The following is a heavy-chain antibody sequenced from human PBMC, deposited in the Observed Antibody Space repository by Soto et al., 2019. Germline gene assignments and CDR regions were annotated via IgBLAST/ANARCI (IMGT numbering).Heavy chain of an antibody. D-gene: IGHD6-13*01. CDR1: GGSISSYY. V-gene: IGHV4-59*08. CDR3: AGSIAAAPSGCFDP. CDR2: IYYSGST. Sequence: SETLSLTCTVSGGSISSYYWSWIRQPPGKGLEWIGYIYYSGSTNYNPSLKSRVTISVDTSKNQFSLKLSSVTAADTAVYYCAGSIAAAPSGCFDPWGQGTLVTLSS. J-gene: IGHJ5*02.